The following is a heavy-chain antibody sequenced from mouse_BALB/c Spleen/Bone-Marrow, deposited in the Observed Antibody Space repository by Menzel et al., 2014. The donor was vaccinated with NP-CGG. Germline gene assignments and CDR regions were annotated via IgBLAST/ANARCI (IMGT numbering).Heavy chain of an antibody. V-gene: IGHV3-1*02. D-gene: IGHD3-3*01. CDR2: THYSGST. Sequence: EVQLQQSGPDLVKPSQSLSLTCTVTGYSITSGYSWHWIRQFPGNNLEWMGYTHYSGSTGYNPSLKSRISITRDTSKNQFFLQLNSVTTEDTATNYCARRGDRLYAMDYWGQGTSVTVSS. J-gene: IGHJ4*01. CDR1: GYSITSGYS. CDR3: ARRGDRLYAMDY.